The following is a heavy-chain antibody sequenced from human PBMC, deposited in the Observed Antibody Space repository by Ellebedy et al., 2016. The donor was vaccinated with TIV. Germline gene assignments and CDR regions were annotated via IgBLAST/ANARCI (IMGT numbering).Heavy chain of an antibody. V-gene: IGHV4-34*01. D-gene: IGHD5-18*01. CDR1: GGTLSGHY. J-gene: IGHJ4*02. CDR2: INHSGST. CDR3: ASHRGYTYGPYDY. Sequence: MPSETLSLTCGIYGGTLSGHYWSWIRQPPGKGLEWIGEINHSGSTNYNPSLKSRVTISVDTSKNQFSLMLSSVTAADTAVYYCASHRGYTYGPYDYWGQGTLVTVSS.